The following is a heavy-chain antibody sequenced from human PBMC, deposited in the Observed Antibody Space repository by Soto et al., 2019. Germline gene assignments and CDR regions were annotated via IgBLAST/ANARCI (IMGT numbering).Heavy chain of an antibody. CDR2: IYYDGSIK. CDR3: ARGPPSSSTWHWHFDL. CDR1: GFTFSTYG. D-gene: IGHD6-13*01. V-gene: IGHV3-33*01. J-gene: IGHJ2*01. Sequence: QLQLVESGGGVVQPGRSLRLSCAASGFTFSTYGMHWVRQAPGKGLEWVAVIYYDGSIKYYADSVKGRFTISRDNSKSTLYLQMNSLRAGDTAIYYCARGPPSSSTWHWHFDLWGRGTLITVSS.